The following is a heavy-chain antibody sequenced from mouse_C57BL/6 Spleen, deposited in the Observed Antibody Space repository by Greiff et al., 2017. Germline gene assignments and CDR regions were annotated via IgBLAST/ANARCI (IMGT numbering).Heavy chain of an antibody. CDR1: GYTFTDYE. Sequence: VQLVESGAELVRPGASVTLSCKASGYTFTDYEMHWVKQTPVHGLEWIGAIDPETGGTAYNQKFKGKAILTADKSSSTAYMELRSLTSEDSAVYYCTRGYYYGSSYVGFAYWGQGTLVTVSA. J-gene: IGHJ3*01. CDR2: IDPETGGT. D-gene: IGHD1-1*01. CDR3: TRGYYYGSSYVGFAY. V-gene: IGHV1-15*01.